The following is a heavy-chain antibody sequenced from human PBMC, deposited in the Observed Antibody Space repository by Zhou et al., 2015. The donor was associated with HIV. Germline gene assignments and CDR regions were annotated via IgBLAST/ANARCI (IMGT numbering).Heavy chain of an antibody. CDR3: ARDDSIFGVVRFDY. D-gene: IGHD3-3*01. CDR1: GYTFTSYG. J-gene: IGHJ4*02. CDR2: ISGYNGHT. Sequence: QVQLVQSGAEVKKPGASVKVSCKASGYTFTSYGISWVRQAPGQGLEWMGWISGYNGHTNYAQNFQGRVTMTTDTSTRIAYMELRSLISDDTAVYYCARDDSIFGVVRFDYWGQGTLVSVAS. V-gene: IGHV1-18*01.